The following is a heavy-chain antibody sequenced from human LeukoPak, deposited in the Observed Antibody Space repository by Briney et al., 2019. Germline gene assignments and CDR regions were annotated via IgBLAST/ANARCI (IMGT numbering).Heavy chain of an antibody. D-gene: IGHD1-26*01. CDR2: IYSGGST. Sequence: GGSLRLSCAASGFTVSSNYMSWVRQAPGKGLEWVSVIYSGGSTYYADSVKGRSTISRDNSKNTLYLQMNSPRTEDTAVYYCARAATSGSYSFDYWGQGTLVTVSS. J-gene: IGHJ4*02. V-gene: IGHV3-66*02. CDR3: ARAATSGSYSFDY. CDR1: GFTVSSNY.